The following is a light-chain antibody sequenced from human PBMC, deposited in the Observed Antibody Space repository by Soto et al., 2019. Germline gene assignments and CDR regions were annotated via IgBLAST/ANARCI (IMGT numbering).Light chain of an antibody. CDR3: QRSYSTPRT. J-gene: IGKJ1*01. CDR2: AAS. CDR1: QSISNY. Sequence: DIQMTQSPSSLSASVGDRVTITCRASQSISNYLNWYQQKPGKAPKLLMFAASSLQSGVPSRFSGGGSGTDFTLTISSLQREDFATYYCQRSYSTPRTFGQGTKVEIK. V-gene: IGKV1-39*01.